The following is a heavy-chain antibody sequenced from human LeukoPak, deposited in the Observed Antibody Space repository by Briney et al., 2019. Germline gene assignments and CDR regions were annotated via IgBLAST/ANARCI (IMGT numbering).Heavy chain of an antibody. V-gene: IGHV3-7*01. CDR1: GFTFSSYW. CDR3: ARGGLHDAFDL. CDR2: IKQDGSEK. Sequence: GGSLRLSCAASGFTFSSYWMSWVRQAPGKGLEWVANIKQDGSEKYHVDSVKGRFTISRDNANKSLYLQMNSLRAEDTAVYYCARGGLHDAFDLWGQGTMVTVSS. J-gene: IGHJ3*01. D-gene: IGHD2-21*01.